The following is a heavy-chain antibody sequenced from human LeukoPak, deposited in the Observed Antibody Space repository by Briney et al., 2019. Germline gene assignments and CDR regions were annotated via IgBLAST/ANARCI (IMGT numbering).Heavy chain of an antibody. CDR3: ARDTDGSNVYFQY. V-gene: IGHV3-23*01. J-gene: IGHJ1*01. Sequence: GGSLRLSCAASGFTFSSYSMNWVRQAPGRGLEWVSSISGSGGSTYYADSVKGRFTISRDNSKNTLYLQMNSLRVEDTAVYYCARDTDGSNVYFQYWAQGTLVTVSS. CDR2: ISGSGGST. D-gene: IGHD5-24*01. CDR1: GFTFSSYS.